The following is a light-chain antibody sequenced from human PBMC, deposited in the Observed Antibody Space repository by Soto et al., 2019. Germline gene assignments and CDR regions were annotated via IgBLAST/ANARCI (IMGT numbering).Light chain of an antibody. Sequence: IQMTQSPSTLSASVGDRITITCRASQVITNRLAWYQQKPGKAPKVLIYDASNLESGVPSRFSGSGSGTEFILTISSLQPDDFATYYCQHYGGMWTFGQGTKVDIK. V-gene: IGKV1-5*01. CDR2: DAS. CDR1: QVITNR. CDR3: QHYGGMWT. J-gene: IGKJ1*01.